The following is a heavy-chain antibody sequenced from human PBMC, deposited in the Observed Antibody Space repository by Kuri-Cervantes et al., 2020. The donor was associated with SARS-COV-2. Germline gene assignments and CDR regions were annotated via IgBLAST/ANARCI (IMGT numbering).Heavy chain of an antibody. V-gene: IGHV1-2*04. CDR2: INPNSGGT. Sequence: ASVKVFCEASGYTFTDYYMHWVRQAPGQGLAWMGWINPNSGGTNYAQKFQGWVTMTRDTSISTVYMELSRLISDNTAVYYCARSTLFRRLVVISQGGAFDIWGQGTMVTVSS. CDR3: ARSTLFRRLVVISQGGAFDI. CDR1: GYTFTDYY. J-gene: IGHJ3*02. D-gene: IGHD3-22*01.